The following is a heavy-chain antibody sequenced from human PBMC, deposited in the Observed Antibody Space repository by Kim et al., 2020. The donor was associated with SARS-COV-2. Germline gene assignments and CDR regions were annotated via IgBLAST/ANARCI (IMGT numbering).Heavy chain of an antibody. CDR2: INSKTDGGTT. D-gene: IGHD2-21*02. CDR1: GFTFSNAW. J-gene: IGHJ6*02. CDR3: TTGRVFTAYYYGMDV. Sequence: GGSLRLSCAASGFTFSNAWMSWVRQAPGKGLEWVGRINSKTDGGTTDYAAPVKGRFTISRDDSKKTLYLQMNSLKTEDTAVYYCTTGRVFTAYYYGMDVWGQGTTVNVSS. V-gene: IGHV3-15*01.